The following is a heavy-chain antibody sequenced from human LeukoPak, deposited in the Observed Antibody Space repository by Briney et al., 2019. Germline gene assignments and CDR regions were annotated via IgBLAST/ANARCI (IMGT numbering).Heavy chain of an antibody. D-gene: IGHD4-11*01. V-gene: IGHV4-59*01. J-gene: IGHJ6*03. Sequence: SETLSLTCTVSGGSISSYYWSWIRQPPGKGLEWIGYIYYSGSTNYNPSLKSRVTISVDMSKNQFSLKLSSVTAADTAVYYCAREPPMTTVTTYYYYYMDVWGKGTTVTVSS. CDR1: GGSISSYY. CDR3: AREPPMTTVTTYYYYYMDV. CDR2: IYYSGST.